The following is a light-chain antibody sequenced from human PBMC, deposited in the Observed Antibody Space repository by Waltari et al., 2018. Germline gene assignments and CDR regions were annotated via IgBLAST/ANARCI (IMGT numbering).Light chain of an antibody. CDR1: SSDVGSYNL. Sequence: QSALTQPASVSGSPGQSITISCTGTSSDVGSYNLVSWYQHHPGKAPKLIIFEANKRPSGVSDRFSGSKSGNTASLTISGLQAEDEADYYCCSHAGSTIYVVVGGGTKLTVL. J-gene: IGLJ2*01. CDR2: EAN. V-gene: IGLV2-23*01. CDR3: CSHAGSTIYVV.